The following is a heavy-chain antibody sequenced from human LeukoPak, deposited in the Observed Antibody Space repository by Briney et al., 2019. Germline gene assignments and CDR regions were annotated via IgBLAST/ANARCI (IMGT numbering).Heavy chain of an antibody. V-gene: IGHV4-34*01. CDR2: INHSGST. D-gene: IGHD3-9*01. CDR3: ARHSRSITIF. Sequence: SETLSLTCAVYGGSFSGYYWSWIRQPPGKGLEWIGEINHSGSTNYNPSLKSRVTISVDTSKNQFSLKPSSVTAADTAVYYCARHSRSITIFGGQGTLVTVSS. J-gene: IGHJ4*02. CDR1: GGSFSGYY.